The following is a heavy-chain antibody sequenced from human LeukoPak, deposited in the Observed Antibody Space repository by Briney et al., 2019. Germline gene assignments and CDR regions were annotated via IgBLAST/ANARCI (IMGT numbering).Heavy chain of an antibody. CDR3: AKPFLGYCSSTSCYPPAY. Sequence: PGGSLRLSCAASGFTFNGMHWVRQAPGKGLEWVALISFDGSQKYYADSVKGRFTISRDNSKNTLYLQMNSLRAEDTAVYYCAKPFLGYCSSTSCYPPAYWGQGTLVTVSS. D-gene: IGHD2-2*01. J-gene: IGHJ4*02. CDR1: GFTFNG. CDR2: ISFDGSQK. V-gene: IGHV3-30*02.